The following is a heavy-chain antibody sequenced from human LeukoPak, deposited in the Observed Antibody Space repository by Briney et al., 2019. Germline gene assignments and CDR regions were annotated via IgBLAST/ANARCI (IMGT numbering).Heavy chain of an antibody. V-gene: IGHV4-59*01. CDR2: IYYSGST. D-gene: IGHD3-22*01. J-gene: IGHJ4*02. CDR3: AATAEYYDSSGYYNY. CDR1: GGSISSYY. Sequence: SETLSLTCTVSGGSISSYYWSWIRQPPGKGLEWIGYIYYSGSTNYNPSLKSRVTISVDTSKNQLSLKLSSVTAADTAVYYCAATAEYYDSSGYYNYWGQGTLVTVSS.